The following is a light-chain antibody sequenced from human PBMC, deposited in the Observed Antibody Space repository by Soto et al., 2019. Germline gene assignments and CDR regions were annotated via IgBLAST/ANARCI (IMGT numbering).Light chain of an antibody. V-gene: IGKV3-15*01. CDR2: GAS. CDR1: HDVSSN. CDR3: PQSTRLPLP. J-gene: IGKJ4*01. Sequence: LSPAALSVYQGERATLSCRASHDVSSNLAWYQQKPGQAPSLLIYGASTRATGTPARFSGSGSGTEITLTISSLQAEDYAVYCSPQSTRLPLPFGGGTKLAIK.